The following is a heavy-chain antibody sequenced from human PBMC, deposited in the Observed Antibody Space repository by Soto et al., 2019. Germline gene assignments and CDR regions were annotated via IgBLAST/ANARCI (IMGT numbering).Heavy chain of an antibody. CDR1: GGSISSYY. CDR2: IYYSGST. D-gene: IGHD3-9*01. V-gene: IGHV4-59*01. J-gene: IGHJ4*02. CDR3: ARVAPDYDILSGYHDY. Sequence: SETLSLTCTVSGGSISSYYWSWIRQPPGKGLEWIGYIYYSGSTNYNPSLKSRVTISVDTSKNQFSLKLSSVTSADTAVYYCARVAPDYDILSGYHDYWGQGTLVTVSS.